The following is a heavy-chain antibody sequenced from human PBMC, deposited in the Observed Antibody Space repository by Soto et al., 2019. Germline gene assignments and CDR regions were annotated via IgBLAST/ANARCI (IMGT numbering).Heavy chain of an antibody. CDR3: SSRSPAFDY. CDR1: GYTFTSYG. CDR2: ITTDKGKT. J-gene: IGHJ4*02. V-gene: IGHV1-18*01. Sequence: QVQLVQSGPEVKKPGASVKVSCKTSGYTFTSYGISWVRQAPGQGLEWMGWITTDKGKTTYAQKFQGRVTMTTDTSTSTADMQLTSLRSDDTAVYYCSSRSPAFDYWGQGTLVAVSS.